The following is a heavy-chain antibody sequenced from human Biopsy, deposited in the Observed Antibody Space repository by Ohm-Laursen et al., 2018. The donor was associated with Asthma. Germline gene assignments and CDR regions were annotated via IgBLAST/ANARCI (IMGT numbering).Heavy chain of an antibody. CDR1: GDSIIIGGHY. V-gene: IGHV4-31*03. CDR2: IYFSGSA. Sequence: TLSLTCNVSGDSIIIGGHYLSWIRQHPGKGLEWIGHIYFSGSAKYNPSLKSRVSISVDTSKNQFSLKLSSVTAADTAVYYCARARAFRHDMTGPKTCLAVWGPGTTVIVSS. CDR3: ARARAFRHDMTGPKTCLAV. D-gene: IGHD3-9*01. J-gene: IGHJ6*02.